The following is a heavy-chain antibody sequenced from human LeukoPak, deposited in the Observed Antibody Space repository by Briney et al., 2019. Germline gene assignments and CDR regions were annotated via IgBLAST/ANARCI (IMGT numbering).Heavy chain of an antibody. Sequence: RGTLRLSCAASGFIFSDYYMTWIRQAPGEGLGWVSYISSSGSITYYADSVKGRFTISRDNAKNSLYLEMNSLRDDDTAVYFCARTGGAGSPSDTWGQGTLVTVSS. CDR3: ARTGGAGSPSDT. V-gene: IGHV3-11*01. D-gene: IGHD3-10*01. CDR2: ISSSGSIT. CDR1: GFIFSDYY. J-gene: IGHJ5*02.